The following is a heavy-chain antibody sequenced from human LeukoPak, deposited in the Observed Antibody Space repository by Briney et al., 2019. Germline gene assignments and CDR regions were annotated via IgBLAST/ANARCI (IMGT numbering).Heavy chain of an antibody. CDR3: AKGASGTTGTTGAFDI. CDR1: GFTFSSYA. Sequence: GGSLRLSCAGSGFTFSSYAMTWVRQAPGKGLEWVSAISAGGGATYYADSVKGRFTISRDNSKNTLYLQMNSLRAEDTAVYYCAKGASGTTGTTGAFDIWGQGTMVTVSS. D-gene: IGHD1-1*01. J-gene: IGHJ3*02. V-gene: IGHV3-23*01. CDR2: ISAGGGAT.